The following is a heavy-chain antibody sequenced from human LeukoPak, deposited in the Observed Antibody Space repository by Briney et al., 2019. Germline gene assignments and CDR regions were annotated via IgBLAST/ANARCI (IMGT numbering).Heavy chain of an antibody. V-gene: IGHV4-59*01. CDR1: GGSISSYY. Sequence: ETLSLTCTVSGGSISSYYWSWIRQPPGKGLEWIGYIYYSGSTNYNPSLKSRVTISVDTSKNQFSLRLSSVTAADTAVYYCARAKVRGVTYAPFDYWGQGTLVTVSS. J-gene: IGHJ4*02. D-gene: IGHD3-10*01. CDR3: ARAKVRGVTYAPFDY. CDR2: IYYSGST.